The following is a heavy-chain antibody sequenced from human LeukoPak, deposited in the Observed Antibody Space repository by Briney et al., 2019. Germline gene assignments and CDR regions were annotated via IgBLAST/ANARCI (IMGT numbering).Heavy chain of an antibody. D-gene: IGHD5-18*01. CDR3: ARGFKPWIQRERAFDI. V-gene: IGHV4-59*12. Sequence: PSETLSLTCTVSGGSISSYYWSWIRQPPGKGLEWIGYIYYSGSTNYNPSLKSRVTISVDTSKNQFSLKLSSVTAADTAVYYCARGFKPWIQRERAFDIWGQGTMVTVSS. CDR2: IYYSGST. CDR1: GGSISSYY. J-gene: IGHJ3*02.